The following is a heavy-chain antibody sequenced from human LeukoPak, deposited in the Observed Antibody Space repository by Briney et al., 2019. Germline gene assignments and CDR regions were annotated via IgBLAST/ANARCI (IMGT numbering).Heavy chain of an antibody. Sequence: GGSLIVYCAASGFTFSNNRMNLFRQAPVKGLEGVANIDHHGTEENYVESVKGRFTISRDNADNSLYLHMNSLRAEDTAVYYCATDRDTRWQNRFDSWGQGTLVTVSS. CDR3: ATDRDTRWQNRFDS. CDR2: IDHHGTEE. CDR1: GFTFSNNR. V-gene: IGHV3-7*01. J-gene: IGHJ4*02. D-gene: IGHD1-14*01.